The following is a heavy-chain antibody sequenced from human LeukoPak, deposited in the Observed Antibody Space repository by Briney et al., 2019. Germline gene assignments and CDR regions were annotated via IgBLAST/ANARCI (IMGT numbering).Heavy chain of an antibody. CDR2: ISSSSSYI. Sequence: PGGSLRLSCAASGFTFSSYAMSWVRQAPGKGLEWVSSISSSSSYIYYADSVKGRFTISRDNAKNSLYLQMNSLRAEDTAVYYCATRRAGLYWGQGTLVTVSS. V-gene: IGHV3-21*01. CDR1: GFTFSSYA. CDR3: ATRRAGLY. J-gene: IGHJ4*02.